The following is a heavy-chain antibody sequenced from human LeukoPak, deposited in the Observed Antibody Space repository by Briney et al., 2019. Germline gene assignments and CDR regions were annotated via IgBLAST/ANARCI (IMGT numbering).Heavy chain of an antibody. CDR2: INPNSGGT. CDR1: GYTFTGYY. J-gene: IGHJ3*02. D-gene: IGHD3-22*01. Sequence: GASVKVSCKASGYTFTGYYMHWVRQAPGQGLEWMGWINPNSGGTNYAQKFQGWVTMTRDTSISTAYMELSRLRSDDTAVYYCARAGPYYYDRRGAFDIWGQGTMVTVSS. CDR3: ARAGPYYYDRRGAFDI. V-gene: IGHV1-2*04.